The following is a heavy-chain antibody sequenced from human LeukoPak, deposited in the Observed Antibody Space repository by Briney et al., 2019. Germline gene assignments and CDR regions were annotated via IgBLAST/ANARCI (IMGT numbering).Heavy chain of an antibody. V-gene: IGHV3-48*04. J-gene: IGHJ4*02. Sequence: GGSLRLSCAASGFTFSSYSMNWVRQAPGKGLEWVSYISSSSSTIYYADSVKGRFTISRDNAKNSLYLQMNSLRAEDTAVYYCARDRASSVVDTTDYWGQGTLVTVSS. CDR2: ISSSSSTI. D-gene: IGHD3-22*01. CDR3: ARDRASSVVDTTDY. CDR1: GFTFSSYS.